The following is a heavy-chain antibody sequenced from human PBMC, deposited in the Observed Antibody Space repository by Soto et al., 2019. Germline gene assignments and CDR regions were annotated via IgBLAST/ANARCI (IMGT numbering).Heavy chain of an antibody. CDR1: GGSISSYY. D-gene: IGHD6-13*01. CDR2: IYYSGST. J-gene: IGHJ4*02. V-gene: IGHV4-59*08. Sequence: SETLSLTCTVSGGSISSYYWSWIRQPPGKGLEWIGYIYYSGSTNYNPSLKSRVTISVDTSKNQFSLKLSSVTAADTAVYYCARSGGSGYSSSWYVDYWGQGTLVTVSS. CDR3: ARSGGSGYSSSWYVDY.